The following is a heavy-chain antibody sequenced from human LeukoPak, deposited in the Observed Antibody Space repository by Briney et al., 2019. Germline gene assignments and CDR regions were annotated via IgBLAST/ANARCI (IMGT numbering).Heavy chain of an antibody. V-gene: IGHV3-30*18. CDR3: AKDVWDGSGSYEWSYFDY. CDR1: GFTFSSYG. D-gene: IGHD3-10*01. Sequence: GGSLRLSCAAAGFTFSSYGMHWVRQAPGKGLEWVAVISYDGSNKYYADSVKGRFTISRDNSKYTLYLQMNSLRAEDTAVYYCAKDVWDGSGSYEWSYFDYWGQGTLVTVSS. J-gene: IGHJ4*02. CDR2: ISYDGSNK.